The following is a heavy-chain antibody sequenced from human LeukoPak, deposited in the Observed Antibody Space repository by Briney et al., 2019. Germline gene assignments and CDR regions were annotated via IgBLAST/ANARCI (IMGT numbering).Heavy chain of an antibody. D-gene: IGHD3-10*01. CDR1: GGTFSSYA. J-gene: IGHJ4*02. CDR3: ARVGLYGSGTLDY. V-gene: IGHV1-69*13. CDR2: IIPIFGTA. Sequence: SVKVSCKASGGTFSSYAISWVRQAPGQGLEWMGGIIPIFGTANYAQKFQGRVTITADESTSTAYMELSSLRSEDTAVYYCARVGLYGSGTLDYWGQGTLVTVSS.